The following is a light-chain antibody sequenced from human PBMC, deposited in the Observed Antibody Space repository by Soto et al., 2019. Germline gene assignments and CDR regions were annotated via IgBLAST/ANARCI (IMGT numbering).Light chain of an antibody. V-gene: IGKV3-15*01. CDR3: QQYNNWPT. CDR2: GVS. Sequence: EIVMTQSPATLSVSPGERATLSCRASQSVSSNLAWYQQKPGQAPRLLIYGVSSRATVIPARFSGSGSGTEFTLTISILQSEVFAVYHCQQYNNWPTFGQGTKLEIK. CDR1: QSVSSN. J-gene: IGKJ2*01.